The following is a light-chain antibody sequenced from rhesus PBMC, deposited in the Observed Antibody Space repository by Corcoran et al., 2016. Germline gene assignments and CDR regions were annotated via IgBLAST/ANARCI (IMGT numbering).Light chain of an antibody. CDR1: QGISNW. V-gene: IGKV1-69*01. CDR2: RAS. J-gene: IGKJ2*01. CDR3: QQHDNSPYS. Sequence: DIQMTQSPSSLSASVGDRVTITCRASQGISNWFAWYQQKPGKAPKLLIYRASNLETGVPSRFSGSGSGKEYTLTISDLQPEDIATYYCQQHDNSPYSFGQGTKVEIK.